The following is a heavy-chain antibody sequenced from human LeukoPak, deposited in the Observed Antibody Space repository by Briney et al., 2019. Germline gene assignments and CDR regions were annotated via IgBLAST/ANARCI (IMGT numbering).Heavy chain of an antibody. D-gene: IGHD3-22*01. V-gene: IGHV3-23*01. CDR3: AKRGVVTRVILVGFHKEAYYFDS. CDR2: IGGSGGRT. CDR1: GVTLSNYG. Sequence: GGSLRLSCAVSGVTLSNYGMSWVRQAPGKGLEWVAGIGGSGGRTNYADSVKGRFTISRDNPKNTLYLQMNSLRAEDTAVYFCAKRGVVTRVILVGFHKEAYYFDSWGQGALVIVSS. J-gene: IGHJ4*02.